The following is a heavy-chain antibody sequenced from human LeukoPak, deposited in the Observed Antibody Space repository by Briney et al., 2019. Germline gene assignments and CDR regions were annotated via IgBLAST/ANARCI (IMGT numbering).Heavy chain of an antibody. D-gene: IGHD6-13*01. CDR1: GGSISSSIYY. V-gene: IGHV4-39*07. CDR2: VFYNGAT. CDR3: ARVAVGQLAPLDY. J-gene: IGHJ4*02. Sequence: PSETLSLTCIVSGGSISSSIYYWAWVRQPPGKGLEWIGTVFYNGATQYSPSLRSRVTISIDTSTNQFSLKLSSVTAADTAVYYCARVAVGQLAPLDYWGQGTLVTVSS.